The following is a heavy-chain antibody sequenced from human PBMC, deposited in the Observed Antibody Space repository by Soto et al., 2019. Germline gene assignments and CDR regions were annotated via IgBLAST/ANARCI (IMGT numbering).Heavy chain of an antibody. V-gene: IGHV3-74*01. CDR1: GFDFTNSW. CDR2: VNSDGSIT. CDR3: TRDQRYSSAV. J-gene: IGHJ4*02. D-gene: IGHD5-18*01. Sequence: EVQLVESGGGLVQPGGSLRLSCAASGFDFTNSWMHWVRQAPGKGLVRVSHVNSDGSITTYADSVKGRFTISRDNAKNTVYLQRNSLRVEDTAVYYCTRDQRYSSAVWGQGTLVTVSS.